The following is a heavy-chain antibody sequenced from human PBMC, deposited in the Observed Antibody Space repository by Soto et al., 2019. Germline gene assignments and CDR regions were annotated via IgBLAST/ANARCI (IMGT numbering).Heavy chain of an antibody. D-gene: IGHD2-8*01. CDR2: IIPIFGTA. V-gene: IGHV1-69*13. CDR1: GGTFSSYA. CDR3: ARGAEIVLMITKRRPTYCCNGMYV. J-gene: IGHJ6*02. Sequence: SVKVSCKASGGTFSSYAISWVRQAPGQGLEWMGGIIPIFGTANYAQKFQGRVTITADESTSTAYMELSSLRSEDTAVYYCARGAEIVLMITKRRPTYCCNGMYVWGQGTTVTVSS.